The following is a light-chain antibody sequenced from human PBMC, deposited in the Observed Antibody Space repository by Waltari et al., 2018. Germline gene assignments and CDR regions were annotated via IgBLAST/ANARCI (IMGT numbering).Light chain of an antibody. J-gene: IGKJ2*01. CDR2: GAS. CDR1: QSVGSD. Sequence: EIVMTQSPATLSVSPGERATLSCRASQSVGSDLAWYKQKPGQAPSLLIYGASTRVTGVPARFSGSGSGTEFTLTISSLQSEDFAVYYCQQYNKWPPYTFGQGTKLEIK. CDR3: QQYNKWPPYT. V-gene: IGKV3-15*01.